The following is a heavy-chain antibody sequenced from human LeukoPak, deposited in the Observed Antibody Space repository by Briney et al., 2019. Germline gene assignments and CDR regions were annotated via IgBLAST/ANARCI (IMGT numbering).Heavy chain of an antibody. CDR3: ARDNGYFDY. D-gene: IGHD2-8*01. CDR1: GFTFSSYG. Sequence: GGSLRLSCAASGFTFSSYGMSRVRQAPGKGLEWVSVIYSGGSTYYADSVKSRFTISRDNSKNTLYLQMNSLRAEDTAVYYCARDNGYFDYWGQGTLVTVSS. CDR2: IYSGGST. J-gene: IGHJ4*02. V-gene: IGHV3-66*01.